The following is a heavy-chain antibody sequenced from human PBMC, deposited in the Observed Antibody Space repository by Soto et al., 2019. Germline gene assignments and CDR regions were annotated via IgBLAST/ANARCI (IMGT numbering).Heavy chain of an antibody. J-gene: IGHJ5*02. CDR2: INHSGST. CDR1: GGSFSDYS. Sequence: QVQLQQWGAGLLKPSETLSLTCAVYGGSFSDYSWSWIRQPPGKGLEWIGEINHSGSTNYNPSLTIRVTISLDTSKNQFSLKLSSVTAADTAVYYCARGPTGSGWYGYWFDPWGQGTLVTVSS. V-gene: IGHV4-34*01. D-gene: IGHD6-19*01. CDR3: ARGPTGSGWYGYWFDP.